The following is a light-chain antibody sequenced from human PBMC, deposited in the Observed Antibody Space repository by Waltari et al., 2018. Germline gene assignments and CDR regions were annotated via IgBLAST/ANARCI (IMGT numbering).Light chain of an antibody. CDR2: GNN. V-gene: IGLV1-47*01. CDR3: AAWDDSLYWV. CDR1: SSNIGINY. J-gene: IGLJ3*02. Sequence: QSVLTQPPSASGTPGQRVTIPCSVSSSNIGINYVYWYQQLPGTAPKLLIYGNNQRPSGVPDRFSGSQSGTSASLAISGLRSEDEADYYCAAWDDSLYWVFGGGTKLTVL.